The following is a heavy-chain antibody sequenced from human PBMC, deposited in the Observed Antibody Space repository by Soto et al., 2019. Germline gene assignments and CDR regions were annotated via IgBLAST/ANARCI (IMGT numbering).Heavy chain of an antibody. Sequence: GGSLRLSCAASGFTFSNAWMGWVRQAPGKGLEWVGRIRSKTSGGTADYATPVRGRFTISRDDSKNTLYLQMSSLKTEDTAVYYCTTDVGNSWYTPPVDYWGQGTLVTVSS. CDR2: IRSKTSGGTA. CDR1: GFTFSNAW. V-gene: IGHV3-15*01. D-gene: IGHD6-13*01. J-gene: IGHJ4*02. CDR3: TTDVGNSWYTPPVDY.